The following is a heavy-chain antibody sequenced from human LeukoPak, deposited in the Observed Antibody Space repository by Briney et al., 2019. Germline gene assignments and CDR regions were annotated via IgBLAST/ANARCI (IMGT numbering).Heavy chain of an antibody. V-gene: IGHV1-18*01. CDR1: GYTLTSYG. CDR3: ARDDSGSYYLELDY. Sequence: ASVKVSCKASGYTLTSYGISWVRQAPGQGLEWMGWISAYNGNTNYAQKLQGRVTMTTDTSTSTAYMKLRSLRSDDTAVYYCARDDSGSYYLELDYWGQGTLVTVSS. J-gene: IGHJ4*02. D-gene: IGHD1-26*01. CDR2: ISAYNGNT.